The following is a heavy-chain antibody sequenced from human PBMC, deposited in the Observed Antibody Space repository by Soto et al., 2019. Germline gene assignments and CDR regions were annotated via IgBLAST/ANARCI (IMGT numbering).Heavy chain of an antibody. V-gene: IGHV3-30-3*01. D-gene: IGHD3-10*01. CDR3: ARDGDEITMVRGVISYWFDP. CDR2: ISYDGSNK. CDR1: GFTFSSYA. J-gene: IGHJ5*02. Sequence: QVQLVESGGGVVQPGRSLRLSCAASGFTFSSYAMHWVRQAPGKGLEWVAVISYDGSNKYYADSVKGRFTISRDNSKNTLYLQMNSLRAEDTAVYYCARDGDEITMVRGVISYWFDPWGQGTLVTVSS.